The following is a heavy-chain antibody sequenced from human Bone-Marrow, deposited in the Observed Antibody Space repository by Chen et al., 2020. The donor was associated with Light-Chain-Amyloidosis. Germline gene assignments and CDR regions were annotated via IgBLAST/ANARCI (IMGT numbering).Heavy chain of an antibody. J-gene: IGHJ4*02. CDR2: IYPDDSDA. CDR3: ARRRDGYYFDY. D-gene: IGHD5-12*01. CDR1: GYTFPNYW. V-gene: IGHV5-51*01. Sequence: EVKKPGESLKISCKGSGYTFPNYWIGWVRQMPGKGLEWMGVIYPDDSDARYSPSFEGQVTISADKSITTAYLQWRSLKASDTAMYYCARRRDGYYFDYWGQGTLVTVSS.